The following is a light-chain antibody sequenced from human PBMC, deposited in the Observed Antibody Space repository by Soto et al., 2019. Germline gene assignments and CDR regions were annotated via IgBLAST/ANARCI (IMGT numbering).Light chain of an antibody. Sequence: IQLTQSPSSLSASVGDTVTITCRASQSISTYLNWYQHKPGKAPNLLIQAASSLLSGVPSRFSGSGSETYFTLTIRSLRPEDFATYYCQQSYRTPYTFGQGTKLDVK. V-gene: IGKV1-39*01. CDR2: AAS. J-gene: IGKJ2*01. CDR3: QQSYRTPYT. CDR1: QSISTY.